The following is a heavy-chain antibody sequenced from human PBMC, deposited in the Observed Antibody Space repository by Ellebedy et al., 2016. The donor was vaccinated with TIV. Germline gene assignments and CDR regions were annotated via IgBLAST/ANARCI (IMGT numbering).Heavy chain of an antibody. CDR3: ARARGWYGADGMDV. D-gene: IGHD6-19*01. Sequence: GESPKISCASSGFTVSSNYMRWLRRAPGQGLGWVSVIYGGGNTDYAEHVEGRFTIARDNSKNTVYLQMNSLRAEDTAVYYCARARGWYGADGMDVWGEGTTVTVSS. V-gene: IGHV3-53*01. CDR1: GFTVSSNY. CDR2: IYGGGNT. J-gene: IGHJ6*04.